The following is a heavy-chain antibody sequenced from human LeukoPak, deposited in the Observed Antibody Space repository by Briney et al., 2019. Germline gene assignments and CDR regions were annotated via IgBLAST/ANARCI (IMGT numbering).Heavy chain of an antibody. D-gene: IGHD3-10*01. Sequence: ASVKVSCKASGYTFTGYYMHWVRQAPGQGLEWMGWINPNSGGTNYAQKLQGRVTMTRDTSISTAYMELSRLRSDDTAVYYCARDLSSGGSGSYYMYYFDYWGQGTLVTVSS. CDR1: GYTFTGYY. CDR3: ARDLSSGGSGSYYMYYFDY. J-gene: IGHJ4*02. CDR2: INPNSGGT. V-gene: IGHV1-2*02.